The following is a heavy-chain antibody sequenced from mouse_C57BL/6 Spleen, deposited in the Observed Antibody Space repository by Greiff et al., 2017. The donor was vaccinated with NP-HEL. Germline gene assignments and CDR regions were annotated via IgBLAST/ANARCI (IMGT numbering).Heavy chain of an antibody. CDR2: IYPGSGST. Sequence: VQLQQPGAELVKPGASVKMSCKASGYTFTSYWITWVKQRPGQGLEWIGDIYPGSGSTYYNEKFKSKATLTVDTSSSTAYMQLSSLTSEDSAVYYCARFYYGSSYEYFDVWGTGTTVTVSS. J-gene: IGHJ1*03. CDR1: GYTFTSYW. V-gene: IGHV1-55*01. CDR3: ARFYYGSSYEYFDV. D-gene: IGHD1-1*01.